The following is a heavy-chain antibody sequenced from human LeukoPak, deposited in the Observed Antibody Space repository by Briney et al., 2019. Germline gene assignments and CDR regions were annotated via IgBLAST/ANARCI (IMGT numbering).Heavy chain of an antibody. CDR3: ARVYYYGSGSSGDDY. Sequence: PSETLSLTCAVSGYSISSGYYWGWIRQPPGKGLEWIGSIYYSGSTYYNPSLKSRVTISVDTSKNQFSLKLSSVTAADTAVYYCARVYYYGSGSSGDDYWGQGTLVTVSS. CDR2: IYYSGST. D-gene: IGHD3-10*01. J-gene: IGHJ4*02. CDR1: GYSISSGYY. V-gene: IGHV4-38-2*01.